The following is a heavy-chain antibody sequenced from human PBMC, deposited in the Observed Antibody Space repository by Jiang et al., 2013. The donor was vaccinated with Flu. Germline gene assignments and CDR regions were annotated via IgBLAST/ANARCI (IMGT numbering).Heavy chain of an antibody. V-gene: IGHV1-69*01. D-gene: IGHD6-19*01. J-gene: IGHJ3*02. CDR2: IIPIFGTA. CDR3: ARQTQWLDSDAFDI. Sequence: EWMGGIIPIFGTANYAQKFQGRVTITADESTSTAYMELSSLRSEDTAVYYCARQTQWLDSDAFDIWGQGTMVTVSS.